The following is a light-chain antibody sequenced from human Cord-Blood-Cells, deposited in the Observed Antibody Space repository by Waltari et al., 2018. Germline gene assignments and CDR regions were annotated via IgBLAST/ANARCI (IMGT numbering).Light chain of an antibody. V-gene: IGLV2-14*01. J-gene: IGLJ2*01. CDR2: DVS. Sequence: QSALTQPASVSGSPGQSITISCPGTSSDVGGYNYVSWYQQHPGKAPKLMIYDVSNRPSGVADRFCGSKSGNTASLTISGLQAEDEADDYCSSYTSSSTVVFGGGTKLTVL. CDR1: SSDVGGYNY. CDR3: SSYTSSSTVV.